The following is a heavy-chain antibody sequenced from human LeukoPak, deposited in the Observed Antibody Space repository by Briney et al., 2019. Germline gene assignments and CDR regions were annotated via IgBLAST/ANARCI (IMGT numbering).Heavy chain of an antibody. V-gene: IGHV3-30*03. CDR3: ARGTYYYDSSGYYVPLSYYYYGMDV. CDR1: GFTFSNNG. J-gene: IGHJ6*02. Sequence: PGGSLRLSCAASGFTFSNNGMHWVRQAPGKGLEWVAVISYDGNNKSYADSVKGRFTISRDNSKSTLYLQMNSLRAEDTAVYYCARGTYYYDSSGYYVPLSYYYYGMDVWGQGTTVTVSS. D-gene: IGHD3-22*01. CDR2: ISYDGNNK.